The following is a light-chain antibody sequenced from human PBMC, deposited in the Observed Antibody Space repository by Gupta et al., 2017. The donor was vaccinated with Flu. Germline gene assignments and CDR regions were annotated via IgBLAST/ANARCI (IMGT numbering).Light chain of an antibody. V-gene: IGKV1-16*01. Sequence: IQLTQSPPSLSASVGDRVTITCRASQDIITSFAWYQQKPGKPPKSLIYAASTLHAGVPSRFSGSGSGTYFTLTISSLQPEDFATYYCQQDKSFPLTFGGGTKVEIK. CDR2: AAS. CDR1: QDIITS. CDR3: QQDKSFPLT. J-gene: IGKJ4*01.